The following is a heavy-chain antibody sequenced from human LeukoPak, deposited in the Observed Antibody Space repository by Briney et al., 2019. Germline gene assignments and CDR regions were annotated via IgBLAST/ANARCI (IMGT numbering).Heavy chain of an antibody. D-gene: IGHD5-24*01. CDR2: ISWNSGSI. V-gene: IGHV3-9*01. J-gene: IGHJ4*02. Sequence: PGRSLRLFCAASGFTFDDYAMHWVRQAPGKGLEWVSGISWNSGSIGYADSVKGRFTISRDNAKNSLYLQMNSLRAEDTALYYCAKDASLRSGYNWRYFDYWGQGTLVTVSS. CDR3: AKDASLRSGYNWRYFDY. CDR1: GFTFDDYA.